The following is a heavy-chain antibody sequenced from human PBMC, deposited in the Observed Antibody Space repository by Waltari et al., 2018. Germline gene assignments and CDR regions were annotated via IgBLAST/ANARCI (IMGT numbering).Heavy chain of an antibody. CDR1: GGTFSSYA. J-gene: IGHJ3*02. V-gene: IGHV1-69*04. Sequence: QVQLVQSGAEVKKPGSSVKVSCKASGGTFSSYAINWVRQAPGQGLEWMGGLIPIHAIANYAQKFQGRVTITADESTSTAYMELSSLRSDDTAVYYCAREANIAIFGMAARGAFDIWGQGTMVTVSS. CDR3: AREANIAIFGMAARGAFDI. D-gene: IGHD3-3*01. CDR2: LIPIHAIA.